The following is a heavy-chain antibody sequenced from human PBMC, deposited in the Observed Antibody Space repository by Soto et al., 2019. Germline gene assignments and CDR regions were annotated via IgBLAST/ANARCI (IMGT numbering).Heavy chain of an antibody. CDR2: LWSDGINE. V-gene: IGHV3-33*01. Sequence: QGQLVESGGGVAQPGRSLRLSCAASGFSFSTSAMHWFRQAPGKGPEWVAVLWSDGINEYYADSVKGRFIVSRDNSKNALYLQMSSLIAEDTAMYYCARDRHEQGDYVIDYWGQGTQVTVSS. J-gene: IGHJ4*02. CDR3: ARDRHEQGDYVIDY. CDR1: GFSFSTSA. D-gene: IGHD3-10*02.